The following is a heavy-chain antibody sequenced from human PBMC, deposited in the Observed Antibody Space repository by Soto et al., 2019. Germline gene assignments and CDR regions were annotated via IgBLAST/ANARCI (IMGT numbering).Heavy chain of an antibody. CDR3: ASCGGAYEYSRSSAEIYYYYYCLDV. CDR1: GGTFSSYA. D-gene: IGHD6-6*01. CDR2: IIPIFGTA. J-gene: IGHJ6*02. V-gene: IGHV1-69*01. Sequence: QVQLVQSGAEVKKPGSSVKVSCKASGGTFSSYAISWVRQAPGQGLEWMGGIIPIFGTANYAQKFQGRVTIPADESTSTAYMALSSLRSEDTAVYYYASCGGAYEYSRSSAEIYYYYYCLDVWGQGTTVTVSS.